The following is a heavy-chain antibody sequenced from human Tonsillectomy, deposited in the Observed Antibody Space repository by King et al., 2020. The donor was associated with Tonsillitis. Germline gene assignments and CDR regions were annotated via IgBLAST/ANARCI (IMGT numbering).Heavy chain of an antibody. CDR1: GGSISSYY. Sequence: QLQESGPGLVKPSETLSLTCTVSGGSISSYYWSWIRQPAGKGLEWVGRIYTSGSTNYNPSPQSRGTMSVDTPKNQVSLKLSSVTAADTAVYYCARDRASSGWYGFGYWGQGTLVTVSS. V-gene: IGHV4-4*07. CDR2: IYTSGST. J-gene: IGHJ4*02. D-gene: IGHD6-19*01. CDR3: ARDRASSGWYGFGY.